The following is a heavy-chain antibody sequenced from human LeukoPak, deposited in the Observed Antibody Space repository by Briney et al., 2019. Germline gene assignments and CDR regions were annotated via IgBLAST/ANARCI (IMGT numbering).Heavy chain of an antibody. Sequence: GASVKVSCKASGYSFTAYYIHWVRQAPGQGLEWMGWINPNSGGTNYAQKFQGRVTMTRDTSISTAYMELSRLRSDDTAVYYCARVARPYIAVAGIDYWGQGTLVTVSS. CDR1: GYSFTAYY. V-gene: IGHV1-2*02. CDR2: INPNSGGT. J-gene: IGHJ4*02. CDR3: ARVARPYIAVAGIDY. D-gene: IGHD6-19*01.